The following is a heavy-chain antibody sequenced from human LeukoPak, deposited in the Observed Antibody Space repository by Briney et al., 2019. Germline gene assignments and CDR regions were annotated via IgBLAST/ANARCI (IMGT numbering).Heavy chain of an antibody. J-gene: IGHJ4*02. CDR3: VKVAKYYYGSETYYFFEH. D-gene: IGHD3-10*01. CDR2: INQDGTEK. V-gene: IGHV3-7*01. CDR1: GFTFTTYW. Sequence: GESLRLSCAASGFTFTTYWMSWVRQLPGKGLEWVANINQDGTEKYYVDSVKGRFTISRDNAKNSLDLQMNSLRVEDTGIYYCVKVAKYYYGSETYYFFEHWGQGPPVTASS.